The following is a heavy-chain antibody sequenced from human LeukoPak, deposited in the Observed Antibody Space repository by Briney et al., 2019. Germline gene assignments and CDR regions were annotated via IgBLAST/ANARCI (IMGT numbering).Heavy chain of an antibody. D-gene: IGHD6-19*01. Sequence: ASVKVSCKASGGTFSSYAISWVRQAPGQGLEWMGGIIPIFGTANYAQKFQGRVTITADESTSTAYMELSSLRSEDTAVYYCAREGRTGYGSGWLDYWGQGTLVTVSS. V-gene: IGHV1-69*13. J-gene: IGHJ4*02. CDR2: IIPIFGTA. CDR1: GGTFSSYA. CDR3: AREGRTGYGSGWLDY.